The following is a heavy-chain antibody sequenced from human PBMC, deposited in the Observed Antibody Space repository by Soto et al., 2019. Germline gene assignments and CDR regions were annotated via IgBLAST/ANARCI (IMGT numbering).Heavy chain of an antibody. V-gene: IGHV4-38-2*01. CDR1: GYSISNGYY. CDR3: ARAYYYEVAGWFDP. D-gene: IGHD3-22*01. Sequence: SETLSLTCAVSGYSISNGYYWGWIRQPPGKGLEWIGSIYRSGNTYYNPSLKSRVTISVDTSKNQLSLKLSSVTAADTAVYSCARAYYYEVAGWFDPWGPGTLVTVAS. CDR2: IYRSGNT. J-gene: IGHJ5*02.